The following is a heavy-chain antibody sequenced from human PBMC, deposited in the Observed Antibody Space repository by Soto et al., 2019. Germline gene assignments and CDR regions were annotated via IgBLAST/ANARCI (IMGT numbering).Heavy chain of an antibody. Sequence: EVQLVESGGGLVQPGGSPRLSCAASGLTVSSNYMSWVRQAPGKGLEWVSVIYSGGSTYYADSVKGRFTISRDNSKNTLYLQMNSLRAEDTAVYYCARDKEVGATGNWGQGTLVTVSS. V-gene: IGHV3-66*01. D-gene: IGHD1-26*01. CDR1: GLTVSSNY. CDR3: ARDKEVGATGN. CDR2: IYSGGST. J-gene: IGHJ4*02.